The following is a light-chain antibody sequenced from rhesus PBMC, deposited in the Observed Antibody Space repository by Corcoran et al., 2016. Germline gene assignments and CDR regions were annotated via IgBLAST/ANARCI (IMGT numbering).Light chain of an antibody. CDR2: RAS. V-gene: IGKV1-69*01. CDR3: QQHDNSPYS. CDR1: QGISNW. J-gene: IGKJ2*01. Sequence: DIQMTQSPSSLSASVGDRVTITCRASQGISNWLAWYQQKPGKAPKLLIYRASNLETGGPSRFSGSGSGTEFTLTISSLQPEDIATYYCQQHDNSPYSFGQGTKVEIK.